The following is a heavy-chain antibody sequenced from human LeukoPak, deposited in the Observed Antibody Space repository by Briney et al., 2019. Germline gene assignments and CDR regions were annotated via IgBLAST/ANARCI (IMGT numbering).Heavy chain of an antibody. CDR1: GFTFSSYW. CDR3: AKGPSGYSYGGYFDF. D-gene: IGHD5-18*01. V-gene: IGHV3-30*18. J-gene: IGHJ4*02. CDR2: ISYDGSHK. Sequence: QPGGSMRLSCAASGFTFSSYWMHWVSQAPGKGLEWVALISYDGSHKYFADSVKGRFTISRDSSKNTLYLQMNSLSAEDTAVYYCAKGPSGYSYGGYFDFWGQAALATVSS.